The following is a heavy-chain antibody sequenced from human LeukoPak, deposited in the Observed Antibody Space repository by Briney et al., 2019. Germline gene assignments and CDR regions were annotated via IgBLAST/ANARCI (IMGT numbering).Heavy chain of an antibody. J-gene: IGHJ4*02. CDR1: GGTFSSYA. CDR2: IIPIFGTA. Sequence: GASVKVSCKASGGTFSSYAISWVRQAPGQGLEWMGGIIPIFGTANHAQKFQGRVTITADESTSTAYMELSSLRSEDTAVYYCARGRPWLQLPFDYWGQGTLVTVSS. CDR3: ARGRPWLQLPFDY. V-gene: IGHV1-69*13. D-gene: IGHD5-24*01.